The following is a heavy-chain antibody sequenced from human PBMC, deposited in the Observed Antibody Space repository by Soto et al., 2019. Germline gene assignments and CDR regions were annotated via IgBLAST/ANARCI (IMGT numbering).Heavy chain of an antibody. CDR1: GDSVSSNSAA. D-gene: IGHD3-22*01. Sequence: PSQTLSLTCAISGDSVSSNSAAWNWIRQSPSRGLEWLGRTYYRSKWYNDYAVSVKSRITINPDTSKNQFSLQLNSVTPEDTAVYYCARGVYDSSGYYYRWFDPWGQGTLVTVSS. J-gene: IGHJ5*02. V-gene: IGHV6-1*01. CDR3: ARGVYDSSGYYYRWFDP. CDR2: TYYRSKWYN.